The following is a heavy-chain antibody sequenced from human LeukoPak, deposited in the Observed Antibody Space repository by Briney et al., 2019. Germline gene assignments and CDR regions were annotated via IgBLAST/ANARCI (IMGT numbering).Heavy chain of an antibody. J-gene: IGHJ5*02. Sequence: GGSLRLSCAASGFTFSSYAMHWVRQAPGKGLEWVAVISYDGGNKYYADSVKGRFTISRGNSKNTLYLQMNSLRAEDTAVYYCARDLGTTEGNWFDPWGQGTLVTVSS. D-gene: IGHD1-1*01. V-gene: IGHV3-30*04. CDR2: ISYDGGNK. CDR3: ARDLGTTEGNWFDP. CDR1: GFTFSSYA.